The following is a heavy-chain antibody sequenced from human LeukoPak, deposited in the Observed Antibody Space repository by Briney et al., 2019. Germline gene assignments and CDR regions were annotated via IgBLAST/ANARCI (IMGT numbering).Heavy chain of an antibody. D-gene: IGHD6-19*01. CDR3: AREIAVAGPRWFDP. V-gene: IGHV3-9*01. CDR2: IGWNSGTL. CDR1: GFTFDDYA. Sequence: PGGSLRLSCAASGFTFDDYAMHWVRQAPGKGLEWVSAIGWNSGTLGYTDSVKGRFTISRDNSKNIVSLQMNSLRAEDTAVYCCAREIAVAGPRWFDPWGQGTLVTVSS. J-gene: IGHJ5*02.